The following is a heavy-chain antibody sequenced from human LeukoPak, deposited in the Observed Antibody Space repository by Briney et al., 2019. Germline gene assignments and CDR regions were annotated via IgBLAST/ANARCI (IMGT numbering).Heavy chain of an antibody. D-gene: IGHD4-17*01. Sequence: GGSLRLSCAASGFTFSSYEMNWVRQAPGKGLEWVSYISSSGSTIYYADSVKGRFTISRDNAKNSLYLQMNSLRAEDTAVYYCARSTVTTSFWGQGTLVTVSS. CDR3: ARSTVTTSF. CDR2: ISSSGSTI. V-gene: IGHV3-48*03. J-gene: IGHJ4*02. CDR1: GFTFSSYE.